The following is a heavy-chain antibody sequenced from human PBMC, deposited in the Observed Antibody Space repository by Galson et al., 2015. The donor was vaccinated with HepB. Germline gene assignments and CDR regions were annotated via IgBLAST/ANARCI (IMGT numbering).Heavy chain of an antibody. J-gene: IGHJ4*02. CDR2: IYYSGST. CDR3: ARVYSSSWNLDY. CDR1: GGSISSGGYY. V-gene: IGHV4-31*03. Sequence: TLSLTCTVSGGSISSGGYYWSWIRQHPGKGLEWIGYIYYSGSTYYNPSLKSRVTISVDTSKNQFSLKLSSVTAADTAVYYCARVYSSSWNLDYWGQGTLVTVSS. D-gene: IGHD6-13*01.